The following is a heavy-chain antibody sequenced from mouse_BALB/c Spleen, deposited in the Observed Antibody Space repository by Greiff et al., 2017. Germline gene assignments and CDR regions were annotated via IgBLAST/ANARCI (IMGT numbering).Heavy chain of an antibody. CDR1: GFSLSSYS. Sequence: QVQLKESGPGLVAPSQSLSITCTVSGFSLSSYSVHWVRQPPGKGLEWLGMICGGGSTDYNSALKSRLSISKDNSTSQVFLKMNSLQTDDTAMYYCAIQTARATGAMDYWGQGTSVTVSS. CDR3: AIQTARATGAMDY. V-gene: IGHV2-6-4*01. D-gene: IGHD3-2*01. J-gene: IGHJ4*01. CDR2: ICGGGST.